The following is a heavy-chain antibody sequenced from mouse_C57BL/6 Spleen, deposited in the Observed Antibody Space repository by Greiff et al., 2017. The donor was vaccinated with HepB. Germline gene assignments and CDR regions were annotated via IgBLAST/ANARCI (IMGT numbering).Heavy chain of an antibody. CDR1: GYTFTDYE. V-gene: IGHV1-15*01. Sequence: QVQLQQSWAELVRPGASVTLSCKASGYTFTDYEMHWVKQTPVHGLEWIGAIDPETGGTAYNQKFKGKAILTADKSSSTAYMELRSLTSEDSAVYYCTPYYSNYGGWFAYWGQGTLVTVSA. J-gene: IGHJ3*01. D-gene: IGHD2-5*01. CDR2: IDPETGGT. CDR3: TPYYSNYGGWFAY.